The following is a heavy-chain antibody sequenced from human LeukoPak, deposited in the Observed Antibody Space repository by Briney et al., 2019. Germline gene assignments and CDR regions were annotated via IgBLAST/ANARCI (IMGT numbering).Heavy chain of an antibody. CDR3: ARERVVYSGFDY. J-gene: IGHJ4*02. V-gene: IGHV1-69*13. CDR1: GGTFSSYA. D-gene: IGHD5-12*01. Sequence: SVKVSCKASGGTFSSYAIGWVRQAPGQGLEWMGGIIPIFGTANYAQKFQGRVTITADESTSTAYMELSSLRSEDTAVYYCARERVVYSGFDYWGQGTLVTVSS. CDR2: IIPIFGTA.